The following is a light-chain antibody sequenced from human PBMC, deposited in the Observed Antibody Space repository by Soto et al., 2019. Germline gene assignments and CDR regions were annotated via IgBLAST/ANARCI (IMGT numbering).Light chain of an antibody. CDR2: GAS. J-gene: IGKJ4*01. CDR3: QQYNNWPPLT. Sequence: EIVMTQAPATLSVSPGERATLSCRASQSVGRNLAWYQQKSGQAPRLLIYGASTRPTGIPARFRGSGSATEFTLTLSSLQHEDFAIYSCQQYNNWPPLTFGGGTKVAIK. CDR1: QSVGRN. V-gene: IGKV3-15*01.